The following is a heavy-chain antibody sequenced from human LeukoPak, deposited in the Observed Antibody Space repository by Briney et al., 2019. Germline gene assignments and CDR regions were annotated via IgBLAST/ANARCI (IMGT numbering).Heavy chain of an antibody. J-gene: IGHJ3*02. V-gene: IGHV3-21*01. CDR3: ARDQELLAFDI. CDR1: GLTFSSYS. D-gene: IGHD1-7*01. CDR2: ISSSSSYI. Sequence: GGSLRLSCAASGLTFSSYSMNWVRQAPGKGLEWVSSISSSSSYIYYADSVKGRFTISRDNAKNSLYLQMNSLRAEDTAVYYCARDQELLAFDIWGQGTMVTVSS.